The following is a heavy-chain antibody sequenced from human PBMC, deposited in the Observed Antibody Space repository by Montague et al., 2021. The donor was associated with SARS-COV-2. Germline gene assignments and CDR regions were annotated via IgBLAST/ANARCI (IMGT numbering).Heavy chain of an antibody. CDR1: GFTFSSYA. Sequence: SLRLSCAASGFTFSSYAMHWVRQAPGKGLEWVAVISYDGSNKYYADSVKGRFTISRDNSKNTLYLQMNSLRAEGTAVYYCARDPPYFDSGGFLDYWGQGTLVTVSS. J-gene: IGHJ4*02. CDR2: ISYDGSNK. V-gene: IGHV3-30-3*01. D-gene: IGHD3-9*01. CDR3: ARDPPYFDSGGFLDY.